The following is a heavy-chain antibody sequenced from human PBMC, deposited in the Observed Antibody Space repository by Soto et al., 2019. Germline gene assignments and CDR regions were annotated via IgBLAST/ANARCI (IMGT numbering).Heavy chain of an antibody. CDR1: GGSISTYY. D-gene: IGHD6-19*01. CDR2: IFTSGST. V-gene: IGHV4-4*07. Sequence: SETLSLTCTVSGGSISTYYWSWIRQSAGKGLEWIGRIFTSGSTNYNPSLKSRLTMSVDTSKNQFSLKLSSVTAADTAVYYCARERGSGWPVEYFQHGGQGTLVTVSS. CDR3: ARERGSGWPVEYFQH. J-gene: IGHJ1*01.